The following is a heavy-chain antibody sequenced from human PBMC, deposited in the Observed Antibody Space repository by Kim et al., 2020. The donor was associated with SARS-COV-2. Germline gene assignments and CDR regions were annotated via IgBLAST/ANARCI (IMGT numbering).Heavy chain of an antibody. Sequence: SETLSLTCTVSGGSISSYYWSWIRQPPGKGLEWIGYIYYSGSTNYNPSLKSRVTISVDTSKNQFSLKLSSVTAADTAVYYCARGSYTIFGVVIPPDHWYFDLWGRGTLVTVSS. CDR3: ARGSYTIFGVVIPPDHWYFDL. CDR2: IYYSGST. CDR1: GGSISSYY. J-gene: IGHJ2*01. V-gene: IGHV4-59*01. D-gene: IGHD3-3*01.